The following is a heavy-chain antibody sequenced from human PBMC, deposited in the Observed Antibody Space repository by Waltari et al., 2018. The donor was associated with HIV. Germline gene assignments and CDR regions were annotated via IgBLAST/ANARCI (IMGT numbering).Heavy chain of an antibody. CDR3: AIHSRYSSGRLDY. J-gene: IGHJ4*02. V-gene: IGHV1-2*06. Sequence: QVQLVQSGAEVKKPGASVKVSCKASGYTFTGYYMHWVRQAPGQGLEWMGRINPNRGGTNYAQKFQGRVTMTRDTSISTAYMELSRLRSDDTAVYYCAIHSRYSSGRLDYWGQGTLVTVSS. D-gene: IGHD6-19*01. CDR1: GYTFTGYY. CDR2: INPNRGGT.